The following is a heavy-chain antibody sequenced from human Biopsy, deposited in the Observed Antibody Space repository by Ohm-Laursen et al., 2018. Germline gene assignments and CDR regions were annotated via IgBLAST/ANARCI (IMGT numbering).Heavy chain of an antibody. CDR2: TYYTGST. J-gene: IGHJ2*01. CDR3: ARHAPSYSGSYWRYFDL. V-gene: IGHV4-59*08. Sequence: GTLSLTCTVSGGFISSYYWSWIRQPPGKGLEWIGYTYYTGSTNYNPSLKSRVTISVDTSMNHLSLRLTSVTAADTAVYYCARHAPSYSGSYWRYFDLWGRGTLVTVSS. CDR1: GGFISSYY. D-gene: IGHD1-26*01.